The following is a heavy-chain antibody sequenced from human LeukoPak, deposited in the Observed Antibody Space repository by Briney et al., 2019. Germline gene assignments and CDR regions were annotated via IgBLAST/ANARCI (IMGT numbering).Heavy chain of an antibody. Sequence: GESLKISCKGSGYSFTSYWIGWVRQMPGKGLEWMGIIYPGDSDTRYSPSFQGQVTISADKSISTAYLQWSSLKASDTAMYYCARQRTSNYGPSWNYYYMDVWGKGTTVTVSS. J-gene: IGHJ6*03. V-gene: IGHV5-51*01. CDR3: ARQRTSNYGPSWNYYYMDV. D-gene: IGHD4-11*01. CDR1: GYSFTSYW. CDR2: IYPGDSDT.